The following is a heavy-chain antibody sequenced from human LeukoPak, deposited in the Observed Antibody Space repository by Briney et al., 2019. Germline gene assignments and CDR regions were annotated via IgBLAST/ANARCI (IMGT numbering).Heavy chain of an antibody. Sequence: SETLSLTCTVSGYSISSGYYWGWIRQPPGKGLEWIGSIFHSGSTYYNPSLKSRITISVDTSKNQFSLRLSSVTAADTAVYYCARDKLGATYFDYWGQGTLVTVSS. CDR2: IFHSGST. J-gene: IGHJ4*02. V-gene: IGHV4-38-2*02. CDR1: GYSISSGYY. D-gene: IGHD1-26*01. CDR3: ARDKLGATYFDY.